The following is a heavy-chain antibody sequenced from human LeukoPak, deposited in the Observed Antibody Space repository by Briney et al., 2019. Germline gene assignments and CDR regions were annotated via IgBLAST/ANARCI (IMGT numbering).Heavy chain of an antibody. CDR3: GTSEVGSSSYESYDY. J-gene: IGHJ4*02. CDR1: GDSISDYH. CDR2: IINSGVT. Sequence: SETLSLTCTVSGDSISDYHWSWIRQPAGKGLEWIGRIINSGVTNYNPSLNGRVTISVDRSKNQFSLRLTSVTAADTAVYYCGTSEVGSSSYESYDYWGQGTQVTVSA. D-gene: IGHD1-26*01. V-gene: IGHV4-4*07.